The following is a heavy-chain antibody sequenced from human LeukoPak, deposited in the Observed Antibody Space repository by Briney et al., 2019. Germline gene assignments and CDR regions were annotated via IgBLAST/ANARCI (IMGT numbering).Heavy chain of an antibody. CDR2: ISAYNGNT. J-gene: IGHJ3*02. V-gene: IGHV1-18*01. CDR3: ARGPADSELMFFDI. Sequence: ASVKVSCKASGYTFTSYGISWVRQAPGQGLEWMGWISAYNGNTNYAQKLQDRVTMTTDTSTSTAYMELRSLGSDDTAVYYCARGPADSELMFFDIWGQGTMVTVSS. D-gene: IGHD1-26*01. CDR1: GYTFTSYG.